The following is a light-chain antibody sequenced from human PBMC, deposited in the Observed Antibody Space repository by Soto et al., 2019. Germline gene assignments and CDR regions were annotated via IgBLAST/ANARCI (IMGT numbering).Light chain of an antibody. CDR2: GAS. J-gene: IGKJ5*01. V-gene: IGKV3-20*01. Sequence: LLTQCAVGVTQSPGARATLSCRASQSVSSSYLAWYQQKPGQAPRLLIYGASSMATGVPYRFSGSGSGTDFTLTISSLQPDDFATYYWQQYNSYAEPFGQGTRLEIK. CDR3: QQYNSYAEP. CDR1: QSVSSSY.